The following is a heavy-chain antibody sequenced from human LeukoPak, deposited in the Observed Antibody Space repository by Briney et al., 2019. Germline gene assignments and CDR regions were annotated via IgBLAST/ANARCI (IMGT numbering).Heavy chain of an antibody. CDR2: IRYDGSTK. Sequence: PGGSLRLSCAASGFSFSTYGMHWVRQAPGKGLEWVAFIRYDGSTKYYADSVKGRFTISRDNSKNTLYLQMHSLRAEDTAVYYCAKPHDYYDSSGYQPWGQGTLVTVSS. CDR1: GFSFSTYG. D-gene: IGHD3-22*01. V-gene: IGHV3-30*02. CDR3: AKPHDYYDSSGYQP. J-gene: IGHJ5*02.